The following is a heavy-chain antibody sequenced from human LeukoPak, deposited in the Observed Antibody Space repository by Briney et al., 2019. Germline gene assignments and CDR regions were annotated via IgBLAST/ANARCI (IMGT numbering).Heavy chain of an antibody. CDR2: IYYSGST. CDR1: GGSISSSSYY. CDR3: ARELRYLASTFSFDY. D-gene: IGHD3-9*01. Sequence: PSETLSLTCTVSGGSISSSSYYWGWIRQPPGKGLEWIGSIYYSGSTYYNPSLKSRVTISVDTSKNQFSLKLSSVTAADTAVYYCARELRYLASTFSFDYWGQGTLVTVSS. J-gene: IGHJ4*02. V-gene: IGHV4-39*07.